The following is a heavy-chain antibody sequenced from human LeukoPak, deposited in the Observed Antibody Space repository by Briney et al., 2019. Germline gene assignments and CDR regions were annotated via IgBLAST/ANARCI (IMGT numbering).Heavy chain of an antibody. CDR3: ASLVNTYYYDSSGYYDH. D-gene: IGHD3-22*01. Sequence: SETLSLTCTVSGGSISTYYWSWIRQPPGKGLEWMGYIYYTGSTNYSPSLKSRVTISVDTSKNQFSLKLSSVTAADTAVYYCASLVNTYYYDSSGYYDHWGQGTLVTVSS. V-gene: IGHV4-59*08. CDR1: GGSISTYY. J-gene: IGHJ4*02. CDR2: IYYTGST.